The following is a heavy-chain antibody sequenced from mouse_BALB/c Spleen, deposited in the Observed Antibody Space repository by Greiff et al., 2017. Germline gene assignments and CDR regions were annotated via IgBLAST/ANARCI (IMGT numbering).Heavy chain of an antibody. D-gene: IGHD2-14*01. CDR2: ISSGSSTI. J-gene: IGHJ2*01. Sequence: EVKVEESGGGLVQPGGSRKLSCAASGFTFSSFGMHWVRQAPEKGLEWVAYISSGSSTIYYADTVKGRFTISRDNPKNTLFLQMTSLRSEDTAMYYCARSGVYYRYFDYWGQGTTLTVSS. V-gene: IGHV5-17*02. CDR1: GFTFSSFG. CDR3: ARSGVYYRYFDY.